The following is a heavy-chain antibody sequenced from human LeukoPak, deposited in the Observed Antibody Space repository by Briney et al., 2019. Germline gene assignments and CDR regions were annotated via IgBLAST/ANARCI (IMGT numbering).Heavy chain of an antibody. CDR2: IYSGGST. CDR1: GFIVRNYY. D-gene: IGHD5-12*01. V-gene: IGHV3-53*01. CDR3: AREHSGYDFPGRDYYYMDV. Sequence: PGGSLRLSCAASGFIVRNYYLSWVRQAPGKGLEWVSVIYSGGSTYYADSVEGRFTISRDNSKNTVSLQMKSLRAEDTAVYYCAREHSGYDFPGRDYYYMDVWGKGTTVTVSS. J-gene: IGHJ6*03.